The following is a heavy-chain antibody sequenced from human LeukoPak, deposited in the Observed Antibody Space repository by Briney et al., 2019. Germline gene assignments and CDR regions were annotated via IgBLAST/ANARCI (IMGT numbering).Heavy chain of an antibody. CDR1: GFTFRDYT. V-gene: IGHV3-23*01. D-gene: IGHD3-10*01. CDR3: AKDYHLAVAVRRDAFDI. Sequence: PGGSLRLSCAASGFTFRDYTINWVRQAPGKGLEWVSAISGSGGSTYYADSVKGRFTISRDNSKNTLYLQMNSLRAEDTAVYYCAKDYHLAVAVRRDAFDIWGQGTMVTVSS. J-gene: IGHJ3*02. CDR2: ISGSGGST.